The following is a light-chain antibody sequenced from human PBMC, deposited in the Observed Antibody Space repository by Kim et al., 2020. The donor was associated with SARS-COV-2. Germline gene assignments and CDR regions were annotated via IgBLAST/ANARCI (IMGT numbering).Light chain of an antibody. CDR1: NIGTKN. Sequence: SYELTQPLSVSVALGQTARITCGGNNIGTKNVHWYQQKPEQAPVLVMYRDTNRHSGIPERFSGSNSGNTATLTISRAQAGDEADYNCQVWDRSNWVFGGG. CDR2: RDT. V-gene: IGLV3-9*01. J-gene: IGLJ3*02. CDR3: QVWDRSNWV.